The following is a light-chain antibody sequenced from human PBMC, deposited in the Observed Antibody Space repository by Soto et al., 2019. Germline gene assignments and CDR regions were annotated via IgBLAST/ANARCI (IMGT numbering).Light chain of an antibody. CDR3: QPYKNWPPLT. V-gene: IGKV3-15*01. CDR2: GAS. CDR1: QSVGSA. J-gene: IGKJ4*01. Sequence: EIVMTQSPATLSVSPGETATLSCRASQSVGSAVAWYQHKPGQAPRLLIVGASIRATGVPGRFSGGGSGTEFHLHIRSLQSEEFAVYYCQPYKNWPPLTFRGGTTVEIK.